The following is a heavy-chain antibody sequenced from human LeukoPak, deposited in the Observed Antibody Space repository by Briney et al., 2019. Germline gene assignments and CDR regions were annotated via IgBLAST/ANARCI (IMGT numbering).Heavy chain of an antibody. J-gene: IGHJ4*02. V-gene: IGHV3-7*01. CDR2: IKEDGSEK. Sequence: GGSLRLSCAASGFTFSNYWMSWVRQAPGKGLEWVANIKEDGSEKYYVDSVKSRFTISRDNARNSLYLQMNSLRAEDTAVYYCASGRQLGYWGQGTLVTVSS. CDR1: GFTFSNYW. CDR3: ASGRQLGY. D-gene: IGHD6-13*01.